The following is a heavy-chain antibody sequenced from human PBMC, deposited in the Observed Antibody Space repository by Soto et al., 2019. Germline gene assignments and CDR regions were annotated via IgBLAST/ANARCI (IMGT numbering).Heavy chain of an antibody. V-gene: IGHV3-48*03. CDR2: MSSGGGTI. CDR3: AKEKTVTDSGYDAFDV. J-gene: IGHJ3*01. CDR1: GLAFSSYE. D-gene: IGHD5-12*01. Sequence: GRSLRRSCAPSGLAFSSYEMDPVLPARGKRLGRIAYMSSGGGTIYSADSVKGRFTISRDNARDSLYLEMNRLRVEDTAIYYCAKEKTVTDSGYDAFDVWGQGTMVTVSS.